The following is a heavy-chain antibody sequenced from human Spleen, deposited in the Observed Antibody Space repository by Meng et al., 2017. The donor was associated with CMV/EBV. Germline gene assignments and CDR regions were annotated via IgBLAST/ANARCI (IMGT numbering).Heavy chain of an antibody. Sequence: GESLKISCAASGFTFDDYAMHWVRQAPGKGLEWVGRSRNKPNSYRTEYAASVKGRFTISRDESENSLYLQMDSLRTEDTAVYYCVRGHNSFDYWGQGTLVTVSS. CDR1: GFTFDDYA. CDR3: VRGHNSFDY. V-gene: IGHV3-72*01. CDR2: SRNKPNSYRT. J-gene: IGHJ4*02.